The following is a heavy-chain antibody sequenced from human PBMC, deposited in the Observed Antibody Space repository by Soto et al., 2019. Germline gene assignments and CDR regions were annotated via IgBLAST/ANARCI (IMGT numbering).Heavy chain of an antibody. J-gene: IGHJ4*02. CDR2: IFSNDDK. D-gene: IGHD2-21*02. CDR3: AHRRHSGDWNGGYFDY. CDR1: GLSLSNAKLG. V-gene: IGHV2-26*01. Sequence: SGPTLVNPTETLTLTCTVSGLSLSNAKLGVSWIRQPPGKALEWLAHIFSNDDKSYSTSLDRRLTISKDTSKSQVVLTMTNLDPVDTATYYCAHRRHSGDWNGGYFDYWGQGTLVTVSS.